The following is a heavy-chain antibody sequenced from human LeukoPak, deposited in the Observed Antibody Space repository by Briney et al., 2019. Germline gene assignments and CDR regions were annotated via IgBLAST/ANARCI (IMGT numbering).Heavy chain of an antibody. CDR1: GFTFSSYW. Sequence: GGSLRLSCAASGFTFSSYWMNWVRQAPGKGLEWVAHIKQDGSEKYYVDSVKGRFTISRDNAKNSLYLQMNSLRAEDTALYYCARGTSRGYGDYDDYWGQGTLVTVSS. D-gene: IGHD4-17*01. CDR3: ARGTSRGYGDYDDY. J-gene: IGHJ4*02. V-gene: IGHV3-7*01. CDR2: IKQDGSEK.